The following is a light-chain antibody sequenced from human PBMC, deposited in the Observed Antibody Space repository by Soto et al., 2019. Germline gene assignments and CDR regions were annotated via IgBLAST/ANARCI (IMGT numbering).Light chain of an antibody. V-gene: IGKV3-11*01. CDR2: DAS. CDR3: QQRSDWPS. Sequence: EIVLTQSPATLSLSPGERATLSCRASQYITIYLAWYQQKPGQAPRLLIYDASNRATGIPARFSGSGSGTDFTLTISSLEPDDFAVYYCQQRSDWPSFGQGTRLEIK. J-gene: IGKJ5*01. CDR1: QYITIY.